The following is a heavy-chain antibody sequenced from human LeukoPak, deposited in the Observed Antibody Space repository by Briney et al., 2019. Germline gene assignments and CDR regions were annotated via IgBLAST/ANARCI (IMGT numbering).Heavy chain of an antibody. Sequence: ASVKVSCKASGYTLSNYAISWVRQAPGQGLEWMGWISAYNGNTNYAPKLQGRVTMTTDTSTSAAYMELRSLRSDDTAVYYCARAWGEDIAARPYYFDYWGQGSLVTVSS. CDR1: GYTLSNYA. CDR3: ARAWGEDIAARPYYFDY. D-gene: IGHD6-6*01. V-gene: IGHV1-18*01. J-gene: IGHJ4*02. CDR2: ISAYNGNT.